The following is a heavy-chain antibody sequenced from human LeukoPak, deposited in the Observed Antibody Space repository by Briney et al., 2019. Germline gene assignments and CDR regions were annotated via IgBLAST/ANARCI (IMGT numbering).Heavy chain of an antibody. Sequence: GGTLRLSCAASGFTFSSYEMNWVRQAPGTGLEGVSYISSSGSTIDYADSVKGRFTISRDNAKNSLYLQMNSLIAEDTAVYYCAELGITMIGGVCGKGTTVTISS. CDR3: AELGITMIGGV. D-gene: IGHD3-10*02. CDR1: GFTFSSYE. J-gene: IGHJ6*04. CDR2: ISSSGSTI. V-gene: IGHV3-48*03.